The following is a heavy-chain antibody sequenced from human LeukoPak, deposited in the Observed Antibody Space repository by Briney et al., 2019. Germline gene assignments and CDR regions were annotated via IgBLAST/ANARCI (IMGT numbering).Heavy chain of an antibody. J-gene: IGHJ4*02. CDR2: ISWNSGSI. V-gene: IGHV3-9*01. CDR3: AEDIEPGIAVAGPFDY. Sequence: GGSLRLSCAASGFNFANHAMHWVRQAPGKGLEWVSGISWNSGSIGYADSVKGRFTISRDNAKNSLYLQMNSLRAEDTALYYCAEDIEPGIAVAGPFDYWGQGTLVTVSS. D-gene: IGHD6-19*01. CDR1: GFNFANHA.